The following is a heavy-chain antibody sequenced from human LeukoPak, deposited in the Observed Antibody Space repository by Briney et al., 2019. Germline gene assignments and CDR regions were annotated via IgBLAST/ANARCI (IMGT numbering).Heavy chain of an antibody. Sequence: SETLSLTCTVSGGSISSYYWSWLRQPAGKGLEWIGRIYTSGSTNYNPSLKSRVTMSVDTSKNQFSLKLSSVTAADTAVYYCARGGSSWPNYYYYMDVWGKGTTVTVSS. CDR3: ARGGSSWPNYYYYMDV. CDR2: IYTSGST. V-gene: IGHV4-4*07. J-gene: IGHJ6*03. CDR1: GGSISSYY. D-gene: IGHD6-13*01.